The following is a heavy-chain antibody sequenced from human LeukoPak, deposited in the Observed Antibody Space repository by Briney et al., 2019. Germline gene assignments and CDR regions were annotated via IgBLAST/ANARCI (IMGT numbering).Heavy chain of an antibody. CDR2: ISSSSSTI. Sequence: GGSLRLSCAASGLTISSYSMNWVRQAPGKGLRWVSYISSSSSTIYYADSVKGRFTISRDNAKNTLYLQMNSLRAEDTAVYYCTKGGVVHAFDIWGQGTMVTVSS. D-gene: IGHD2-15*01. CDR3: TKGGVVHAFDI. J-gene: IGHJ3*02. V-gene: IGHV3-48*01. CDR1: GLTISSYS.